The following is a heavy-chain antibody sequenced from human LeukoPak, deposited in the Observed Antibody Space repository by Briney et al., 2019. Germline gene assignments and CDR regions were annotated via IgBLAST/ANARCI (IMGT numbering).Heavy chain of an antibody. D-gene: IGHD4-23*01. CDR3: ARGFDYGGNSADFDY. Sequence: PGGSLRLSCAASGFTFSSYSMNWVRQAPGKGLEWVSYISSSSSTIYYADSVKGRFTISRDNAKNSLYLQMNSLRAEDTAVYYCARGFDYGGNSADFDYWGQGTLVTVSS. CDR1: GFTFSSYS. J-gene: IGHJ4*02. V-gene: IGHV3-48*04. CDR2: ISSSSSTI.